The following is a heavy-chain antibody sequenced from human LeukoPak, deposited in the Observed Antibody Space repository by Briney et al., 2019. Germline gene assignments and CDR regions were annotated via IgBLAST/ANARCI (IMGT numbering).Heavy chain of an antibody. CDR1: GFTFSSYS. D-gene: IGHD2-2*01. Sequence: GGSLRLSCAASGFTFSSYSMNWVRQAPGKGLEWVSSIRSSSSYIYYADSVKGRFTISRDNAKNSLYLQMNSLRAEDTAVYYCARDQCSSTSCYGDWFDPWGQGTLVTVSS. J-gene: IGHJ5*02. V-gene: IGHV3-21*01. CDR2: IRSSSSYI. CDR3: ARDQCSSTSCYGDWFDP.